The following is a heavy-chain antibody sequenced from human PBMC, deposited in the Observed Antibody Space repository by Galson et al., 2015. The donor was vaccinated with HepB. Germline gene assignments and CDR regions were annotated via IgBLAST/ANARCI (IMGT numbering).Heavy chain of an antibody. D-gene: IGHD3-16*02. Sequence: SVKVSCKASGGTFSSYAISWVRQAPGQGLEWMGRIIPILGIANYAQKFQGRVTITADKSTSTAYMELSSLRSEDTAVYYCAKEGSGYYDYVWGSYRTNSDAFDIWGQGTMVTVSS. V-gene: IGHV1-69*04. CDR3: AKEGSGYYDYVWGSYRTNSDAFDI. J-gene: IGHJ3*02. CDR1: GGTFSSYA. CDR2: IIPILGIA.